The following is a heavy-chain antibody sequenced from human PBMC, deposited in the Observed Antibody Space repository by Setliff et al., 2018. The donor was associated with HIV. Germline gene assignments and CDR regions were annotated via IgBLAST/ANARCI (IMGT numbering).Heavy chain of an antibody. D-gene: IGHD5-18*01. V-gene: IGHV3-7*01. Sequence: GGSLRLSCAASGFTFSSYSMNWVRQAPGKGLEWVANIKQDGSEKYYVDSVKGRFTISRDNSKNTMFLQMNSLRVEDTAIYYCAKMHTAMDPDTFDIWGQGTMVTVSS. CDR1: GFTFSSYS. CDR3: AKMHTAMDPDTFDI. J-gene: IGHJ3*02. CDR2: IKQDGSEK.